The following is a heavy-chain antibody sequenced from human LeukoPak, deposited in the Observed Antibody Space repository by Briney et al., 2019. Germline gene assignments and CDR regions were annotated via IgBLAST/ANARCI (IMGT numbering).Heavy chain of an antibody. CDR3: AKVWAHDGSGNPYWHFDL. CDR1: GFTFSNYA. Sequence: PGGSLRLSCSASGFTFSNYAMSWVRQAPGKGLEWVSSISDTGGITYYADSVKGRFTISRDNAKNTLYLQMNSLRDEDTAVYYCAKVWAHDGSGNPYWHFDLWGRGTLVTVSS. V-gene: IGHV3-23*01. J-gene: IGHJ2*01. CDR2: ISDTGGIT. D-gene: IGHD3-10*01.